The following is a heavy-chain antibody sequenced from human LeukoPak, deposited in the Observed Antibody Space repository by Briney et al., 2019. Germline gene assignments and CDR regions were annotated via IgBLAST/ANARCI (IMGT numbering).Heavy chain of an antibody. Sequence: GASVEVSCKASGGTFSSYGISWVRQAPGQGLEWMGGIIPIFGRANYAQKFQGRVTITADESTSRAYMELSSLRSEDTAVYYCAISTDIVVVPAATDYYYYYYGMDVWGKGTTVTVSS. D-gene: IGHD2-2*01. J-gene: IGHJ6*04. CDR3: AISTDIVVVPAATDYYYYYYGMDV. V-gene: IGHV1-69*13. CDR1: GGTFSSYG. CDR2: IIPIFGRA.